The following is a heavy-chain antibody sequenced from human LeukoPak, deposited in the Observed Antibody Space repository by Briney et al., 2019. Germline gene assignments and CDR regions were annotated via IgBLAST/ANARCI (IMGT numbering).Heavy chain of an antibody. V-gene: IGHV3-21*01. D-gene: IGHD6-6*01. CDR2: ISSSSSYI. CDR1: GFTFSSYS. J-gene: IGHJ5*02. CDR3: ARTLIAARRFDP. Sequence: GGSLRLSCAASGFTFSSYSTNWVRQAPGKGLEWVSSISSSSSYIYYADSVKGRFTISRDNAKNSLYLQMNSLRAEDTAVYYCARTLIAARRFDPWGQGTLVTVSS.